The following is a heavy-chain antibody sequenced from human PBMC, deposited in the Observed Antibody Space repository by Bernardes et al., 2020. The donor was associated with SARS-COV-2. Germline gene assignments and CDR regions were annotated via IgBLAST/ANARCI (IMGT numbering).Heavy chain of an antibody. CDR1: GFTFSTYW. Sequence: GGSLRLSCTASGFTFSTYWMSWVRQAPGKGLEWVANIKQDGSEQYYVDSVKGRFTISRDNAKNSLSLQMNSLRPEDTAVYYCAREDYGVPTDNWGQGTLVTVSS. V-gene: IGHV3-7*03. D-gene: IGHD4-17*01. CDR3: AREDYGVPTDN. CDR2: IKQDGSEQ. J-gene: IGHJ4*02.